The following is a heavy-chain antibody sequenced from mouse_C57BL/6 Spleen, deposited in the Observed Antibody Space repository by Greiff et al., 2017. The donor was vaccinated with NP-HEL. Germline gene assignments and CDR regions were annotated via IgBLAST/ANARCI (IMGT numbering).Heavy chain of an antibody. D-gene: IGHD1-1*01. Sequence: EVQLQQSGPELVKPGASVKISCKASGYTFTDYYMNWVKQSHGKSLEWIGDINPNNGGTSYNQKFKGKATLTVDKSSSTAYMELRSLTSEDSAVYYCARGDYYGSSPDVWGTGTTVTVSS. CDR3: ARGDYYGSSPDV. CDR2: INPNNGGT. V-gene: IGHV1-26*01. J-gene: IGHJ1*03. CDR1: GYTFTDYY.